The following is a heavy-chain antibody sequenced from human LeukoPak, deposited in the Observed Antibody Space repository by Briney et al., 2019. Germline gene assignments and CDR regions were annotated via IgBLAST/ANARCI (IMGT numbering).Heavy chain of an antibody. CDR3: ARGGSGGSPYYHMDG. Sequence: ASVKVSCKASGYTFTGYYIHWVRQAPGQGLEWLGWINPNSGGTNYAQKFQGRVTVNRDTSISTAYMELSRLTSDDTAEYYCARGGSGGSPYYHMDGWGRGTTVTVSS. CDR2: INPNSGGT. V-gene: IGHV1-2*02. CDR1: GYTFTGYY. J-gene: IGHJ6*02. D-gene: IGHD2-15*01.